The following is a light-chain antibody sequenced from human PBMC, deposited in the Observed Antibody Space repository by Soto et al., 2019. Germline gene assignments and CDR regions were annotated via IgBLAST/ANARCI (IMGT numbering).Light chain of an antibody. V-gene: IGLV2-14*01. J-gene: IGLJ2*01. CDR3: SAYTRDSTVLV. Sequence: QSVLTQPASVSGSPGQSIAISCTGTSSDVGAYNYVSWYQQHPGKAPKLMIFEVTNRPSGISTRFSGSKSGYTASLTISGLQPEDEADYYCSAYTRDSTVLVFGGGTKLTVL. CDR2: EVT. CDR1: SSDVGAYNY.